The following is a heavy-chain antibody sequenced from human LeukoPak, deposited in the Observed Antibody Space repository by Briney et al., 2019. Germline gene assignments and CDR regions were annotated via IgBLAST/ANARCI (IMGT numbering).Heavy chain of an antibody. CDR3: ARQVVPAARTSYYYYMDV. Sequence: GESLKISCKGSGYSFTSYWIGWVRQMSGKGLEWMGIIYPGDSDTRYSPSFQGQVTISADKSISTAYLQWSSLKASDTAMYYCARQVVPAARTSYYYYMDVWGKGTTVTVSS. CDR1: GYSFTSYW. V-gene: IGHV5-51*01. D-gene: IGHD2-2*01. CDR2: IYPGDSDT. J-gene: IGHJ6*03.